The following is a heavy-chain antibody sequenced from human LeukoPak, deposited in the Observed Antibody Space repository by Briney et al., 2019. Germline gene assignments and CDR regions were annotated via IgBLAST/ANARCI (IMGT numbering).Heavy chain of an antibody. CDR2: IHYSGST. CDR3: ARVRFGGLLSLPRGAFDI. D-gene: IGHD2-21*02. J-gene: IGHJ3*02. Sequence: SETLSLTCTVSRGSISSSRYYWGWIRQPPGKGLEWIGSIHYSGSTYYNPSLKSRVTISVDTSKNQFSLKLSSVTAADTAVYYCARVRFGGLLSLPRGAFDIWGQGTMVTVSS. V-gene: IGHV4-39*07. CDR1: RGSISSSRYY.